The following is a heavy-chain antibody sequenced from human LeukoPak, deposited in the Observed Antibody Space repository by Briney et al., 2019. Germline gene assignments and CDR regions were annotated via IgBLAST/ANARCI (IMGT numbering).Heavy chain of an antibody. CDR2: IYSSGST. Sequence: PSQTLSLTCTVSGGSISSETYYWTWVRQPAGKGLEWIGRIYSSGSTSYNPSLKSRVTISVDTSKNQFSLELNSVTASDTAVYYCARGGRGFDPWGQGTLVTVSS. CDR3: ARGGRGFDP. CDR1: GGSISSETYY. J-gene: IGHJ5*02. V-gene: IGHV4-61*02.